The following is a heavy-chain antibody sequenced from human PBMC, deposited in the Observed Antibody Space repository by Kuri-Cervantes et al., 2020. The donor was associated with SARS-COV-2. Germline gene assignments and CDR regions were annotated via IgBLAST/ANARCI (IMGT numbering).Heavy chain of an antibody. CDR3: ARSHAVGKTSYFALDV. D-gene: IGHD7-27*01. CDR2: ISYDENND. J-gene: IGHJ6*02. Sequence: SLSLTCAASGFTFSTYAITWVRRAPGKGLGWVAVISYDENNDNYAESVRGRFTISRDNSKKSLYLQMNSLRAEDTAVYYCARSHAVGKTSYFALDVWGPGTTVTVSS. V-gene: IGHV3-30-3*01. CDR1: GFTFSTYA.